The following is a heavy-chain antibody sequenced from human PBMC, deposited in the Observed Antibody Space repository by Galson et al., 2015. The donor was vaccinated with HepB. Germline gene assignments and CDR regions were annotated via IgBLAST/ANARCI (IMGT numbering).Heavy chain of an antibody. CDR2: ISYDGNNK. Sequence: SLRLSCAASGLTFNTYGIHWVRQAPGKGLEWVAVISYDGNNKYYADSVKGRFTISRDNSKNTLYLQMNSLRVEDTAVYYCAKDFGAGGSGPYYYYYGMDVWGQGTTVTVSS. D-gene: IGHD3-3*01. CDR3: AKDFGAGGSGPYYYYYGMDV. CDR1: GLTFNTYG. V-gene: IGHV3-30*18. J-gene: IGHJ6*02.